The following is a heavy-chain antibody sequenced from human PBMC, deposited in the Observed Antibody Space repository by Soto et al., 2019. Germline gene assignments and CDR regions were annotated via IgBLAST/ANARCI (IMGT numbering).Heavy chain of an antibody. V-gene: IGHV3-33*01. CDR2: IWYDGSNK. CDR1: GFTFSSYG. D-gene: IGHD3-10*01. CDR3: AATYYYGSGVYAFDI. Sequence: GGSLRLSCAASGFTFSSYGMHWVRQAPGKGLEWVAVIWYDGSNKYYADSVKGRFTISRDNSKNTLYLQMNSLRAEDTAVYYCAATYYYGSGVYAFDIWGQGTMVTVSS. J-gene: IGHJ3*02.